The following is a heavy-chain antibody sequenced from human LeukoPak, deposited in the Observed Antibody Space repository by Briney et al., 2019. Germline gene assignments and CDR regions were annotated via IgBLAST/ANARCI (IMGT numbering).Heavy chain of an antibody. CDR2: ISYDGSNK. D-gene: IGHD3-10*01. Sequence: PGGSLRLSCAASGFTFSSYAMHWVRQAPGKGLEWVAVISYDGSNKYYADSVKGRFTISRDNSKNTLYLQMNSLRAEGTAVYYCASGAGEKGDYWGQGTLVTVSS. V-gene: IGHV3-30-3*01. J-gene: IGHJ4*02. CDR1: GFTFSSYA. CDR3: ASGAGEKGDY.